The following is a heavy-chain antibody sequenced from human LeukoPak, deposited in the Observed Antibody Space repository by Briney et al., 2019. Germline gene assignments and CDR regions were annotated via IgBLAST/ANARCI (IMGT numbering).Heavy chain of an antibody. Sequence: GGSLRLSCAASGFTFSSYAMHWVRQAPGKGLEWVAVISYDGSNKYYADSVKGRFTISRDNSKNTLYLQMNSLRAEDTAVYYCAKEDEGATTVDYWGQGTLVTVSS. CDR2: ISYDGSNK. D-gene: IGHD1-26*01. CDR3: AKEDEGATTVDY. J-gene: IGHJ4*02. CDR1: GFTFSSYA. V-gene: IGHV3-30-3*01.